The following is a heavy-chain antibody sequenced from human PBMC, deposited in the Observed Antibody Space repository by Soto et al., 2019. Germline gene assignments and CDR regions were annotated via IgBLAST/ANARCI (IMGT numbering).Heavy chain of an antibody. Sequence: QVQLQESGPGLVKPSQTLSLTCTVSGGSISSGGYYWSWIRQHPGKGLEWIGYIYYSGSTYYNPSLKSRVTISVDTSKTLFPLKLSSVTAADTAVYYCARLAAAAEFAPGAQGTLVPVSS. J-gene: IGHJ5*02. CDR2: IYYSGST. V-gene: IGHV4-31*03. CDR1: GGSISSGGYY. CDR3: ARLAAAAEFAP. D-gene: IGHD6-13*01.